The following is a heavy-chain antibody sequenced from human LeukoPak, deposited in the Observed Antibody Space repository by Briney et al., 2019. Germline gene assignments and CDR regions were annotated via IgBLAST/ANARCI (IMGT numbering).Heavy chain of an antibody. Sequence: GGSLRLSCAASGFTFGSSAMSWVRQAPGKGLEWVSSISGSGSGGSTYYADSVKGRFTISRDNAKNSLFLQMNSLRAEDTAVYYCARDPYDSSAYGAFDIWGQGTMVTVSS. D-gene: IGHD3-22*01. CDR3: ARDPYDSSAYGAFDI. V-gene: IGHV3-23*01. J-gene: IGHJ3*02. CDR1: GFTFGSSA. CDR2: ISGSGSGGST.